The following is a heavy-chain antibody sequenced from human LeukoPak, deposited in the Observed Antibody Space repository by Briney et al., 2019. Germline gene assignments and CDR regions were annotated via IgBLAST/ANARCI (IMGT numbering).Heavy chain of an antibody. D-gene: IGHD6-19*01. CDR3: AREQPVGIAVAGTWSDP. CDR1: GFTFSSYA. J-gene: IGHJ5*02. V-gene: IGHV3-23*01. CDR2: ISGSGGST. Sequence: PGGSLRLSCAASGFTFSSYAMSWVRQAPGKGLEWVSAISGSGGSTYYADSVKGRFTISRDNSKNTLYLQMNSLRAEDTAVYYCAREQPVGIAVAGTWSDPWGQGTLVTVSS.